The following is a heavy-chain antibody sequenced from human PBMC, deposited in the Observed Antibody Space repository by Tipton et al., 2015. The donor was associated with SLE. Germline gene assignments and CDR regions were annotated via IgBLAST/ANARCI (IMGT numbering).Heavy chain of an antibody. CDR2: MFHSGAT. Sequence: PGLVKPSETLSLTCTVSGGSIRTYYWSWMRQPPGKGPEWIGQMFHSGATNYNPSLKSRVTISVDTSKNQFSLKLSSVTAADTAVYYCARAEGSWDAFDIWGQGTMVIVSS. V-gene: IGHV4-59*01. D-gene: IGHD2-15*01. J-gene: IGHJ3*02. CDR1: GGSIRTYY. CDR3: ARAEGSWDAFDI.